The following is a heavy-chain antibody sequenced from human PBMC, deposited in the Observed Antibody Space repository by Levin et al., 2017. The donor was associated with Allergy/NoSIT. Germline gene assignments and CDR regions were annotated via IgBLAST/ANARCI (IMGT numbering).Heavy chain of an antibody. J-gene: IGHJ3*02. D-gene: IGHD2-15*01. Sequence: LSLTCAASGFTFSSYDMHWVRQATGKGLEWVSAIGTAGDTYYPGSVKGRFTISRENAKNSLYLQMNSLRAGDTAVYYCARDAANHGGFDIWGQGTMVTVSS. V-gene: IGHV3-13*01. CDR1: GFTFSSYD. CDR2: IGTAGDT. CDR3: ARDAANHGGFDI.